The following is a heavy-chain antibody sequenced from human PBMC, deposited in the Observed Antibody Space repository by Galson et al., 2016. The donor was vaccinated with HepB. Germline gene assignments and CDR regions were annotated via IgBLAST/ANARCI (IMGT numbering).Heavy chain of an antibody. J-gene: IGHJ4*02. D-gene: IGHD3-10*01. CDR2: TNAGNGNT. Sequence: SCKASGYTLTTYAMHWVRQAPGQRLEWMGWTNAGNGNTKYSPKFRGRVTITRDTSASTAYMELSSLRSEDTAIYYCARGRRITMGQGVVMTTTVFDYWGQGTLVTVSS. CDR3: ARGRRITMGQGVVMTTTVFDY. CDR1: GYTLTTYA. V-gene: IGHV1-3*01.